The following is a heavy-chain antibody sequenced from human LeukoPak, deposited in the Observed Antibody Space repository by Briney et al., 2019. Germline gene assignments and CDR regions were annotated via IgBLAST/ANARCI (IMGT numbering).Heavy chain of an antibody. CDR2: ISGSGGST. CDR3: ARRLDC. D-gene: IGHD1-1*01. CDR1: GFTFSSYA. J-gene: IGHJ4*02. Sequence: GGSLRLSCAASGFTFSSYAMTWVRQAPGKGLEWVSAISGSGGSTYYADSVKGRFTISRDNAKNSLYLQMSSLRAEDTAVYYCARRLDCWGQGTLVTVFS. V-gene: IGHV3-23*01.